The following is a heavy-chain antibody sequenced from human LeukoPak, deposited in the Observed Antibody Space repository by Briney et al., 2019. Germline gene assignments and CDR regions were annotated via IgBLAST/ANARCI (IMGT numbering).Heavy chain of an antibody. CDR2: IKSKTAGGTT. CDR3: TTSEMGYYYDSSGYPPFDY. Sequence: GGSLRLSCAASGFTFSDYYMSWIRQAPGKGLEWVGRIKSKTAGGTTDYAAPVKGRYTISRDDSKNTLYLQMNSLKTEDTAVYYCTTSEMGYYYDSSGYPPFDYWGQGTLVTVSS. D-gene: IGHD3-22*01. V-gene: IGHV3-15*01. CDR1: GFTFSDYY. J-gene: IGHJ4*02.